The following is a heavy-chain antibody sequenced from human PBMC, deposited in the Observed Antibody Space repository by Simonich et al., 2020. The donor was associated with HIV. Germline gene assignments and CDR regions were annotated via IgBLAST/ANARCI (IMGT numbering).Heavy chain of an antibody. CDR3: AKDRYSSSSGSFDY. Sequence: EVQLVESGGGLVQPGRSLRLSCAASGFTFDDYAMHWVRQAQGKGLDGVSIISRNVGSIGYADAVKGRFTISRDNAKNSLYLQMNSLRAEDMALYYCAKDRYSSSSGSFDYWGQGTLVTVSS. D-gene: IGHD6-6*01. CDR2: ISRNVGSI. J-gene: IGHJ4*02. V-gene: IGHV3-9*03. CDR1: GFTFDDYA.